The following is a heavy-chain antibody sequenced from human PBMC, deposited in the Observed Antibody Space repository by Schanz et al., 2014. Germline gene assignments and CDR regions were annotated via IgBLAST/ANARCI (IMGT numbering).Heavy chain of an antibody. V-gene: IGHV1-18*04. CDR1: GYTFTNFF. J-gene: IGHJ2*01. Sequence: QVQLVQSGAEVHKPGASLKISCKASGYTFTNFFLHWVRQAPGQGLEWMGWISPYNGNTNYAQKLQGRVTMTADTSTSTAYMDLRSLRSDDTAVYYCVRVPSRDVSFDLWGRGTLVTVSS. D-gene: IGHD3-16*01. CDR3: VRVPSRDVSFDL. CDR2: ISPYNGNT.